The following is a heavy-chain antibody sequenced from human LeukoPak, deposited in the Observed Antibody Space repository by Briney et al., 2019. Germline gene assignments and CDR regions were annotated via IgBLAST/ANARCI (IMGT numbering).Heavy chain of an antibody. CDR2: ISSSSSYI. Sequence: PGGSLRLSCAASGFTFSSYSMNWVRQAPGKGLEWVSSISSSSSYIYYADSVKGRFTISRDNAKNSLYLQMNSLRAEDTAVYYCARDHYYDFWSGYLSGVDVWGKGTTVTVSS. CDR3: ARDHYYDFWSGYLSGVDV. J-gene: IGHJ6*04. CDR1: GFTFSSYS. D-gene: IGHD3-3*01. V-gene: IGHV3-21*01.